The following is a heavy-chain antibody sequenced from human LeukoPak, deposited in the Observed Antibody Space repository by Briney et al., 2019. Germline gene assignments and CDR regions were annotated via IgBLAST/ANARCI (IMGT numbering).Heavy chain of an antibody. CDR1: GYTFTGYY. CDR2: INPNSGGT. J-gene: IGHJ4*02. D-gene: IGHD2-2*01. CDR3: ARDLPRIVVVPAAMDY. V-gene: IGHV1-2*02. Sequence: GASVKVSCKASGYTFTGYYMHWVRQAPGQGLEWMGWINPNSGGTNYAQKFQGRVTVTRDTSISTAYMELSRLRSDDTAVYYCARDLPRIVVVPAAMDYWGQGTLVTVSS.